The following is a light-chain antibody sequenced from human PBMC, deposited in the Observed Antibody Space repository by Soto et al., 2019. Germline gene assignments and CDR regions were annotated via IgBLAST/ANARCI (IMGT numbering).Light chain of an antibody. Sequence: DIVMTQSPATLSVSPGERATRSCRASQSVSNYLAWFQQKPGQAPRLLIYDASNRDTGIPARFSGSGSGTDFTLTISSIEHEDFAVYYCQQRSNWSLLTFGVGTKVDIK. CDR1: QSVSNY. CDR3: QQRSNWSLLT. CDR2: DAS. J-gene: IGKJ4*01. V-gene: IGKV3-11*01.